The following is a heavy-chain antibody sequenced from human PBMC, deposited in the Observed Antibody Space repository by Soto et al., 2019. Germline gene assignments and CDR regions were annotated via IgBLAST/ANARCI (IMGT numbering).Heavy chain of an antibody. D-gene: IGHD2-2*01. CDR3: ARGRYCSSISCSLVVEFDS. CDR1: GYTFTNFG. CDR2: ISTYNGNT. Sequence: QVQLVQSGAEVKKPGASVKVSCKASGYTFTNFGINWVRQAPGQGLEWVGWISTYNGNTNYAQKVQGRVTMTTDTSTSTAYMELRSLRSDDTAVYYCARGRYCSSISCSLVVEFDSWGQGTLVTVSS. J-gene: IGHJ4*02. V-gene: IGHV1-18*01.